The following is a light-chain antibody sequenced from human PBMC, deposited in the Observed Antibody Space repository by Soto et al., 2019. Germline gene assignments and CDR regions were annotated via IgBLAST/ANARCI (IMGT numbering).Light chain of an antibody. V-gene: IGKV1-9*01. CDR3: QQLKSYPFT. CDR2: AAS. Sequence: DIQLTQSPSFLSASVGDRVTITCRASQGISSYLAWYQQKPGKAPKILIYAASTLQSGVPSRFSGSGSGTEFTLTISSLQPEDFATYHCQQLKSYPFTFGPGTKVDIK. CDR1: QGISSY. J-gene: IGKJ3*01.